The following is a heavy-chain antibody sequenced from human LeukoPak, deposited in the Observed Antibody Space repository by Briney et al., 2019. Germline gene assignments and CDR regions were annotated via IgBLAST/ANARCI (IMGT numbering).Heavy chain of an antibody. Sequence: RTSETLSLTCAMYGGSFSGYNWNWIRQPPGKGLEWIGEINHSGSTNYNPSLKSRVTISVDTSKNQFSLRLSSVTAADTAVYYCAREWGHGDFDYWGQGTLVTVSS. CDR3: AREWGHGDFDY. CDR2: INHSGST. CDR1: GGSFSGYN. V-gene: IGHV4-34*01. J-gene: IGHJ4*02. D-gene: IGHD1-26*01.